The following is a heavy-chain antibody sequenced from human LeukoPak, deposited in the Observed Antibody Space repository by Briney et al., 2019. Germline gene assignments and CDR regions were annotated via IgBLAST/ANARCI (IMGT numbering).Heavy chain of an antibody. CDR3: AKDRRIQLWLIDY. D-gene: IGHD5-18*01. V-gene: IGHV3-23*01. J-gene: IGHJ4*02. Sequence: TGGSLRLSCAASGFTFSSYAMSWVRQAPGKGLQWVSAISGSGGSTYYADSVKGRSTISRDNSKNTLYLQMNSLRAEDTAVYYCAKDRRIQLWLIDYWGQGTLVTVSS. CDR2: ISGSGGST. CDR1: GFTFSSYA.